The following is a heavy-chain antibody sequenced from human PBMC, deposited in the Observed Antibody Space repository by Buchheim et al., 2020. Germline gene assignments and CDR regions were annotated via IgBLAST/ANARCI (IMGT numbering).Heavy chain of an antibody. CDR2: IYPGDSDT. J-gene: IGHJ4*02. CDR1: GDSFTSYW. Sequence: EVQVVQSGAEVKKPGESLKISCKVSGDSFTSYWIGWVRQMPRKGLEWMGIIYPGDSDTRYSPSFQGQVTISADKSISAAYPQWTSLKASDTAMYYCARHLGYCTSTTCYHRLDNWGQGTL. V-gene: IGHV5-51*01. CDR3: ARHLGYCTSTTCYHRLDN. D-gene: IGHD2-2*01.